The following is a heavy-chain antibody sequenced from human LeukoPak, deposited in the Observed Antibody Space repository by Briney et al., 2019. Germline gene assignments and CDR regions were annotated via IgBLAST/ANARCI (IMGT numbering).Heavy chain of an antibody. J-gene: IGHJ4*02. CDR2: LYYSGST. Sequence: PSETLSLTCTVSGGSITNNNYYWDWIRQPPGKGLEWIGDLYYSGSTHYNPSLKSRLTISVDTSKNQFSLKLNSVTAADTAVYYCARLTSSSWPVFDYWGQGTLVTVSS. V-gene: IGHV4-39*01. CDR3: ARLTSSSWPVFDY. D-gene: IGHD6-13*01. CDR1: GGSITNNNYY.